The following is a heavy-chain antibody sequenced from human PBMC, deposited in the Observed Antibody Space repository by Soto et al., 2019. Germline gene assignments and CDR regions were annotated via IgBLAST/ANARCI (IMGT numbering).Heavy chain of an antibody. Sequence: EVQLVESGGGLVQPGGSLRLSCVVSGLTFSNYWMSWVRQAPGKGLEWVAKINRDGSETYYVDSVKGRFTISRDNIKNSLYLQMTSLRAEDTAVYYCARPARECSSPGCANWGQGTLVTVSS. CDR3: ARPARECSSPGCAN. CDR2: INRDGSET. V-gene: IGHV3-7*01. J-gene: IGHJ4*02. D-gene: IGHD2-2*01. CDR1: GLTFSNYW.